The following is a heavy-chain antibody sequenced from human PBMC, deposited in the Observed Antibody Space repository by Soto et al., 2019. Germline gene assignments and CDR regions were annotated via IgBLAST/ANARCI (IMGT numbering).Heavy chain of an antibody. D-gene: IGHD2-2*01. CDR3: TTIVIGHCEGSSCPWYCYGMDV. J-gene: IGHJ6*02. V-gene: IGHV3-15*01. Sequence: PGGFLRLSCAASGLTFNNAWMSWVRQASGKGVEWVGRIKSKNDGGTTDYAAPVKGRFTISRDDSKNTLYVQMNSLRTEDTAMYHCTTIVIGHCEGSSCPWYCYGMDVWGQWTTVTVS. CDR1: GLTFNNAW. CDR2: IKSKNDGGTT.